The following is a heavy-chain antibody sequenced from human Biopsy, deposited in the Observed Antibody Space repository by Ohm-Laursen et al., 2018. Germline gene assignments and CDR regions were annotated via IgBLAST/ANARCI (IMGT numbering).Heavy chain of an antibody. J-gene: IGHJ5*02. CDR1: GYTFTTYA. CDR2: ISTYNGNT. Sequence: SSVKVSCNASGYTFTTYAISWVRQAPGQGLEWMGWISTYNGNTNYAQKVQGRVTMTTDTSTSTAYMELRSLRSDDTAVYYCARGIGSMVRGVIINVNNWFDPWGQGTLVTVS. CDR3: ARGIGSMVRGVIINVNNWFDP. V-gene: IGHV1-18*01. D-gene: IGHD3-10*01.